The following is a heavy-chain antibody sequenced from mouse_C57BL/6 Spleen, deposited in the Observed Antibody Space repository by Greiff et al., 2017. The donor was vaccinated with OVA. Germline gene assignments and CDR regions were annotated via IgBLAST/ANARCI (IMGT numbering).Heavy chain of an antibody. J-gene: IGHJ1*03. V-gene: IGHV3-6*01. Sequence: EVKLQESGPGLVKPSQSLSLTCSVTGYSITSGYYWNWIRQFPGNKLEWMGYISYDGSNNYNPSLKNRISITRDTSKNQFFLKLNSVTTEDTATYYCARDPLLYYGSSPWYFDVWGTGTTVTVSS. CDR3: ARDPLLYYGSSPWYFDV. CDR2: ISYDGSN. D-gene: IGHD1-1*01. CDR1: GYSITSGYY.